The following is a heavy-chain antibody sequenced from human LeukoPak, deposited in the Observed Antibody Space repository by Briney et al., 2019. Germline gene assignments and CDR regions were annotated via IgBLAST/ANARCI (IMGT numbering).Heavy chain of an antibody. J-gene: IGHJ5*02. D-gene: IGHD3-10*01. CDR3: VRESKLYYYGSGSYQAYNWFDP. V-gene: IGHV3-48*03. Sequence: GGSLRLSCAASGFTFSSYEMNWVRQAPGKGLEWVSYITGSGSTIYHADSVKGRFTISRDNAKNSLYLQMNSLRVEDTAVYYCVRESKLYYYGSGSYQAYNWFDPWGQGTLVTVSS. CDR1: GFTFSSYE. CDR2: ITGSGSTI.